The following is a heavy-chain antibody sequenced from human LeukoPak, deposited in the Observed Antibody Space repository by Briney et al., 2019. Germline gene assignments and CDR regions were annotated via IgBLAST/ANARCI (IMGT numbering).Heavy chain of an antibody. CDR1: GYSFTSKW. CDR3: ARREVGYCSSPNCYSYYFDY. CDR2: IYPGDSDT. Sequence: GESLKISCKGSGYSFTSKWISWVRQMPGKGLEWMGIIYPGDSDTRYSPSFQGQVTITADKSTSTAYLQWSSLKASDTAMYYCARREVGYCSSPNCYSYYFDYWGQGTLVTVSS. V-gene: IGHV5-51*01. J-gene: IGHJ4*02. D-gene: IGHD2-2*01.